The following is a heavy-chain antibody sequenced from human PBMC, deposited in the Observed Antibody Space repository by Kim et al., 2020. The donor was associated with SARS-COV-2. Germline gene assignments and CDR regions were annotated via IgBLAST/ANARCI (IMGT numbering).Heavy chain of an antibody. J-gene: IGHJ6*02. V-gene: IGHV4-34*01. CDR3: ARAKSGFTITMVRYYYYYSGMDV. CDR1: GGSFSGYY. D-gene: IGHD3-10*01. CDR2: INHSGST. Sequence: SETLSLTCAVYGGSFSGYYWSWIRQPPGKGLEWIGEINHSGSTNYNPSLKSRVTISVDTSKNQFSLKLSSVTAADTAVYYCARAKSGFTITMVRYYYYYSGMDVWGQGTTVTVSS.